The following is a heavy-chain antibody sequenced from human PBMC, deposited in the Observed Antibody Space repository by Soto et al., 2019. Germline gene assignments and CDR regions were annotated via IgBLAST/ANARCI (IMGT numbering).Heavy chain of an antibody. J-gene: IGHJ6*01. V-gene: IGHV3-23*01. Sequence: EVQLLESGGGLVQPGGSLRLSCAASGFNFANYAMTWVRQAPGKGLEWVSSLTGTGFTIHYADSVKGRFTISRDNSKNMVFLQLDSLRAEDTAVYFCAKDQVAARRFYYY. CDR3: AKDQVAARRFYYY. D-gene: IGHD6-6*01. CDR2: LTGTGFTI. CDR1: GFNFANYA.